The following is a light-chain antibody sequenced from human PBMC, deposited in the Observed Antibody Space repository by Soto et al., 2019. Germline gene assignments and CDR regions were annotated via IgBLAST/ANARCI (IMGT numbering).Light chain of an antibody. CDR1: QGISSW. CDR3: QQTTSFPLP. Sequence: DIQMTQSPSFVSASVGDRVTITCRASQGISSWLAWYQHKPGRAPKLLIHAASSLESGVPSRFSSGGSGTDLTLTISSLQLEDFAPYYCQQTTSFPLPFGEGTKVEIK. CDR2: AAS. V-gene: IGKV1-12*01. J-gene: IGKJ4*01.